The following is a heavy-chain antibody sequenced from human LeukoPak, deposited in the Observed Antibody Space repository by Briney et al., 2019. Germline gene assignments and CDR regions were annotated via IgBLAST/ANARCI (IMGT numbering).Heavy chain of an antibody. Sequence: PGGSLRLSCAASGFIVSSNYMSWVRQAPGKGLEWVAVISYDGDNEYYADSVKGQFTISRDNSKDRLYLQMNSLRPEDTAMYYCARVRGGRSWYYYGMDVWGRGTTVTVSS. CDR2: ISYDGDNE. CDR3: ARVRGGRSWYYYGMDV. D-gene: IGHD3-16*01. V-gene: IGHV3-30*13. J-gene: IGHJ6*02. CDR1: GFIVSSNY.